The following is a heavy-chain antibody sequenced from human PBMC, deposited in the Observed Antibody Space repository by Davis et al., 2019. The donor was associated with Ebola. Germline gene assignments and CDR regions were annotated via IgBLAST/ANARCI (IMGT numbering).Heavy chain of an antibody. CDR3: ARVVTAINWFDP. J-gene: IGHJ5*02. Sequence: MPSETLSLTCAVSGGSISSGGYSWSWIRQPPGKGLEWIGYIYHSGSTYYNPSLKSRVTISVDRSKNQFSLKLSSVTAADTAVYYCARVVTAINWFDPWGQGTLVTVSS. V-gene: IGHV4-30-2*01. CDR1: GGSISSGGYS. CDR2: IYHSGST. D-gene: IGHD2-21*02.